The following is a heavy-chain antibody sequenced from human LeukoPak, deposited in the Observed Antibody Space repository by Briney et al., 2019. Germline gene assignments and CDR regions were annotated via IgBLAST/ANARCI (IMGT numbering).Heavy chain of an antibody. Sequence: GGSLRLSCAASGFTFSSYGMHWVRQAPGKGLEWVAFIRYDGSNKYYADSVKGRFTISRDNSKNTLYLQMNSLRAEDTAVYYCAKDGDCSSTSCYPYYYYYMDVWGKGTTVTISS. CDR3: AKDGDCSSTSCYPYYYYYMDV. D-gene: IGHD2-2*01. CDR2: IRYDGSNK. V-gene: IGHV3-30*02. CDR1: GFTFSSYG. J-gene: IGHJ6*03.